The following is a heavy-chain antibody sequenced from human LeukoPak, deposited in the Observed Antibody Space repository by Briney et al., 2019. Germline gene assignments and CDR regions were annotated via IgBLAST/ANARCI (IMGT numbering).Heavy chain of an antibody. CDR1: GFTFSSYS. CDR2: IGGSGGIT. Sequence: GGSLRLSCAASGFTFSSYSMNWVRQAPGKGLEWVPLIGGSGGITYYADSVKGRFTISRDNSKNTLYLQMNSLRAGDTAVYYCAKIRYGGDSGLDYWGQGTLVTVSS. V-gene: IGHV3-23*01. CDR3: AKIRYGGDSGLDY. J-gene: IGHJ4*02. D-gene: IGHD2-21*01.